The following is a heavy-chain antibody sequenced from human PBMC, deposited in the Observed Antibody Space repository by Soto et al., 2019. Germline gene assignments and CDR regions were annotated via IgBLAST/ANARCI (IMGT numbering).Heavy chain of an antibody. CDR1: GFTFSSYA. D-gene: IGHD6-13*01. CDR2: ISGSGGST. CDR3: AKDPAANPQGAFDI. V-gene: IGHV3-23*01. J-gene: IGHJ3*02. Sequence: EVQLLESGGGLVKPGGSLRLSCAASGFTFSSYAMSWVRQAPGKGLEWVSAISGSGGSTDYAESVKGRFTISRDNSKNTVYLQMNSLGAEDTAVYYCAKDPAANPQGAFDIWGQGTLVTVSS.